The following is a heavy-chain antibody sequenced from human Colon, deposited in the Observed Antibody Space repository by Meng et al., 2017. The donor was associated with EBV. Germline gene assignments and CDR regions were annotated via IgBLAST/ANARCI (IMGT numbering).Heavy chain of an antibody. CDR3: ARDLGLAATGTSYFDP. CDR2: ISSSGSTI. J-gene: IGHJ5*02. D-gene: IGHD6-13*01. Sequence: QVQLVESGGXLVKPGGXXIPXXXXSGFTFSDYYMNWIRQAPGKGLEWLSYISSSGSTINYADSVKGRFTISRDNAKNSLYLQMNSLRAEDTAVYYCARDLGLAATGTSYFDPWGQGTLVTVSS. V-gene: IGHV3-11*01. CDR1: GFTFSDYY.